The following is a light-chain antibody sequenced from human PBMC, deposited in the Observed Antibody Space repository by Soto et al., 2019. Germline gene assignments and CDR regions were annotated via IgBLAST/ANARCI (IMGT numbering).Light chain of an antibody. CDR1: QYVSNK. CDR3: QQYHNWPPIT. CDR2: GAS. Sequence: EMVMTQSPATLSVSPGETATLSCRSSQYVSNKVAWYQQKPGQAPRLLIYGASTRATGIPARFSGSGSGTEFTLTISSLQSEDFAVYYCQQYHNWPPITFGQGTRLEI. J-gene: IGKJ5*01. V-gene: IGKV3D-15*01.